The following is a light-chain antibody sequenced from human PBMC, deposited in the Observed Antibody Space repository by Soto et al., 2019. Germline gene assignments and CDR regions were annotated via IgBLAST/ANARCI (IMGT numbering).Light chain of an antibody. Sequence: DIQMTQSPSTLSASVGDRVTITCRASQSVSSWLAWYQQKPGKAPNLLIYRASNVESGVPSRFSGSGSGTEFPLTISSLQPDDFATYYRQQYNSYSVTFGQGTKVEIK. J-gene: IGKJ1*01. CDR3: QQYNSYSVT. V-gene: IGKV1-5*03. CDR1: QSVSSW. CDR2: RAS.